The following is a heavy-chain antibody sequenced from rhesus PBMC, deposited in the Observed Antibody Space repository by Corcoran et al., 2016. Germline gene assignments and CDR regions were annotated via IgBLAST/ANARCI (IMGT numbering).Heavy chain of an antibody. CDR1: GGSISSGYYY. Sequence: QVQLQESGPGLVKPSETLSLTCAVSGGSISSGYYYWSWIRQPPGKGLEWIGYITYCGSTSYNPSLKRRVTISRDTSKNQFSLKLSSVTAVDTAVYYCARDRDITMIVVPYDYWGQGVLVTVSS. CDR3: ARDRDITMIVVPYDY. J-gene: IGHJ4*01. CDR2: ITYCGST. D-gene: IGHD3-28*01. V-gene: IGHV4-122*02.